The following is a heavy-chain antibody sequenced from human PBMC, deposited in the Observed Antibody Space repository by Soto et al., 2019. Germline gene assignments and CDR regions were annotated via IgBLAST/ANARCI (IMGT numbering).Heavy chain of an antibody. CDR1: GGTFSSYT. D-gene: IGHD2-15*01. CDR2: IIPILGIA. CDR3: ARDTVVVVAATDYYCGMDV. Sequence: QVQLVQSGAEVKKPGSSVKVSCKASGGTFSSYTISWVRQAPGQGLEWMGRIIPILGIANYAQKFQGRVTITADKSTSTAYMERSSLRSEDTAVYYCARDTVVVVAATDYYCGMDVWGQGTTVTVSS. J-gene: IGHJ6*02. V-gene: IGHV1-69*08.